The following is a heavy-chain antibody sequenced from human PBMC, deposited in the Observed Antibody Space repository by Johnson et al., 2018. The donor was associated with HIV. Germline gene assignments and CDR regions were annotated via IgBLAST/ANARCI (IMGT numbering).Heavy chain of an antibody. CDR2: IRQDGSEK. Sequence: VYLVESGGGVVQPGRSLRLSCAASGFTFSGYAMHWVRQAPGKGLEWVASIRQDGSEKYFVDSVKGRFTISRDNAKNSLYLQMNSLRAEDTAVYYCAGAFGELLLAFDIWGQGTMVTVSS. D-gene: IGHD1-26*01. CDR1: GFTFSGYA. CDR3: AGAFGELLLAFDI. J-gene: IGHJ3*02. V-gene: IGHV3-7*02.